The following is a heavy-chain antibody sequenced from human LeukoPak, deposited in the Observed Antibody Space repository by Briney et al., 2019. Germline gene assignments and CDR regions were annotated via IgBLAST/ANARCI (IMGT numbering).Heavy chain of an antibody. CDR1: GFTFSSYA. CDR3: TRDGRAPGVVPFDH. D-gene: IGHD2-21*01. Sequence: PGGSLRLSCAASGFTFSSYAMHWVRQAPGKGPEWVCYINAFSSAIYYADSVKGRFTISRENAKSSLSLQMNSLRAEDTAVYYCTRDGRAPGVVPFDHWGQGTLVTVSS. J-gene: IGHJ4*02. CDR2: INAFSSAI. V-gene: IGHV3-48*01.